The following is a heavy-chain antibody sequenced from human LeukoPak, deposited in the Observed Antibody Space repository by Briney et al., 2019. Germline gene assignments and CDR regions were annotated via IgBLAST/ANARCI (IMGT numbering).Heavy chain of an antibody. CDR3: ARLSNFVWRVFDI. CDR2: IYQSGST. J-gene: IGHJ3*02. D-gene: IGHD4-11*01. Sequence: SETLSLTCTVSGGSISRGASHWSWIRQPPGKGLEWIGFIYQSGSTYYNPSLKSRVTISVDRSKNQFSLKLNSVTAADTAVYYCARLSNFVWRVFDIWGQGTMVTISS. CDR1: GGSISRGASH. V-gene: IGHV4-30-2*01.